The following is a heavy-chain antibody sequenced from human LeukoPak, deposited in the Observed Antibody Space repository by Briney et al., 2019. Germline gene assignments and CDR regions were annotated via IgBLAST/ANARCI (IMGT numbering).Heavy chain of an antibody. CDR1: GYTLNGYY. V-gene: IGHV1-2*02. Sequence: AASVKVSCQASGYTLNGYYMHWVRPAPGQGLEWMGWIDPNSGGTNYPQKLQGRVTMTRDTSISTAYMELSRLRSDDTAVYYCANIAAAGTEWGQGTLVTVSS. CDR3: ANIAAAGTE. CDR2: IDPNSGGT. D-gene: IGHD6-13*01. J-gene: IGHJ4*02.